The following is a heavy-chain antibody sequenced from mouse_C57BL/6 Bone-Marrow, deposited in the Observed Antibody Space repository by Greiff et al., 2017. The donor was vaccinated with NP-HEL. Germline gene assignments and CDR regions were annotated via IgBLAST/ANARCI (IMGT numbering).Heavy chain of an antibody. CDR1: GFTFSDYS. CDR2: INYDGSST. CDR3: AREGGLRRRTYAMDY. D-gene: IGHD2-4*01. Sequence: EVKLVESEGGLVQPGSSMKLSCTASGFTFSDYSMAWVRQVPEKGLEWVANINYDGSSTYYLDSLKSRFIISRDTAKNILYLQMSSLKSEDTATYYCAREGGLRRRTYAMDYWGQGTSVTVSS. J-gene: IGHJ4*01. V-gene: IGHV5-16*01.